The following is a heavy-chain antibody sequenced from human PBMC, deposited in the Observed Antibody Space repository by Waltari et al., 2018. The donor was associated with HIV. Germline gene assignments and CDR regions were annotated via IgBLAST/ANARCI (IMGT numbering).Heavy chain of an antibody. V-gene: IGHV4-39*01. Sequence: QLQLQESGPALVKPSETLSFTCTVSTGYITQSYYWGWVRQFPGTGLEWIGSIYSNGVSHYAPSLKSRVALSVDMSKNQFSLTLTAVTAADTSRYFCVALRTVTGTIDKWGQGTLVTVS. D-gene: IGHD6-19*01. CDR3: VALRTVTGTIDK. CDR2: IYSNGVS. CDR1: TGYITQSYY. J-gene: IGHJ4*02.